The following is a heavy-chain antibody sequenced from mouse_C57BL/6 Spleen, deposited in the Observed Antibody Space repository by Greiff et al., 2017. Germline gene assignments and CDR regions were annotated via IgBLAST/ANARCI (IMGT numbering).Heavy chain of an antibody. D-gene: IGHD2-4*01. CDR1: GYSITSGYY. CDR3: AREGAYDYDWFAY. CDR2: ISYDGSN. J-gene: IGHJ3*01. V-gene: IGHV3-6*01. Sequence: ESGPGLVKPSQSLSLTCSVTGYSITSGYYWNWIRQFPGNKLEWMGYISYDGSNNYNPSLKNRISITRDTSKNQFFLKLNSVTTEDTATYYCAREGAYDYDWFAYWGQGTLVTVSA.